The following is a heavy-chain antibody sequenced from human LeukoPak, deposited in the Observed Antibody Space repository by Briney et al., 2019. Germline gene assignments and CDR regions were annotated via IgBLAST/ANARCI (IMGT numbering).Heavy chain of an antibody. V-gene: IGHV4-59*01. CDR2: IYYSGST. CDR1: GGSISSYY. D-gene: IGHD1-26*01. J-gene: IGHJ5*02. Sequence: SETLSLPCTVSGGSISSYYWSWIRQPPGKRLEWIGYIYYSGSTNYNPSLKSRVTISVDTSKNQFSLKLSSVTAADTAVYYCARGAPYNWFDPWGQGTLVTVSS. CDR3: ARGAPYNWFDP.